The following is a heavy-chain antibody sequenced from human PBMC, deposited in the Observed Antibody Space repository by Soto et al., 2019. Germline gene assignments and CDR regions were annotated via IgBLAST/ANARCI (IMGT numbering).Heavy chain of an antibody. V-gene: IGHV3-23*01. J-gene: IGHJ4*02. Sequence: EVQLLESGGGLVQPGGSLRLSCTASGFTFSDHAMTWVRQAPGKGLEWLSGISGGGSGPYYADSVKGRFTVSRANSNNTLFLQMASLRVEDTAVYYCAIDLWWYTHWGQGTLVTVSS. D-gene: IGHD2-15*01. CDR3: AIDLWWYTH. CDR1: GFTFSDHA. CDR2: ISGGGSGP.